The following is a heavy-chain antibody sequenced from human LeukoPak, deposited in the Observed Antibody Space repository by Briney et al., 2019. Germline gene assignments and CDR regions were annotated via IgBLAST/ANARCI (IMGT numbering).Heavy chain of an antibody. CDR1: GFTFSNYA. J-gene: IGHJ4*02. D-gene: IGHD2-15*01. Sequence: GGSLRLSCAASGFTFSNYAMAWVRQAPGKEPEWVSVITGGGGDTYHIDSVKGRFTISRDNSKNTLYLQMNSLRAEDTAVYFCAKGTLGHCNGASCYPLDYWGQGTLVTVSS. CDR3: AKGTLGHCNGASCYPLDY. CDR2: ITGGGGDT. V-gene: IGHV3-23*01.